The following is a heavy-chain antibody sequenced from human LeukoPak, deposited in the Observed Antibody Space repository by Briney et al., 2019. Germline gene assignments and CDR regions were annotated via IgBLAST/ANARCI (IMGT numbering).Heavy chain of an antibody. CDR1: GFAFSTYE. CDR3: ARVGYHYGMDV. CDR2: ISSSGGGETI. J-gene: IGHJ6*02. Sequence: GSLRLSCAASGFAFSTYEMNWVRPAPGKGLEWISYISSSGGGETIYYADSVKGRFSISRGNAKNSIYLQMNSLRAEDTAVYFCARVGYHYGMDVWGQGTTVTVSS. V-gene: IGHV3-48*03.